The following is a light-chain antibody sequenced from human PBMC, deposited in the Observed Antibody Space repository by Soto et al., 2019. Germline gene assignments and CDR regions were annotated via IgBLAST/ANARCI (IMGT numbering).Light chain of an antibody. CDR3: QQYEDLPLT. CDR2: HAS. V-gene: IGKV1-33*01. CDR1: QDINNY. Sequence: DIQLTQSPSSLSASVGDRVTITCQASQDINNYLNWYQQKPGKAPKLLIFHASSVETGVPSRFSGSGSGTHFTFTISSLEPEDIATYHCQQYEDLPLTFGGGTRVELK. J-gene: IGKJ4*01.